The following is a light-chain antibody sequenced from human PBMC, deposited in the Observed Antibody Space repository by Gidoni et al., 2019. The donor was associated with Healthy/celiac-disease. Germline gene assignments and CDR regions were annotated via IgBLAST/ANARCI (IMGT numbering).Light chain of an antibody. Sequence: EIVLTQSPAHLSLSPGERATLPCMASQSVSSYLAWYQQKPGQAPRLLIYDASNRATGIPARFSGSGSGTDFTLTISSLEPEDFAVYYCQQRSNWPPLTFGGGTKVEIK. V-gene: IGKV3-11*01. CDR2: DAS. CDR1: QSVSSY. CDR3: QQRSNWPPLT. J-gene: IGKJ4*01.